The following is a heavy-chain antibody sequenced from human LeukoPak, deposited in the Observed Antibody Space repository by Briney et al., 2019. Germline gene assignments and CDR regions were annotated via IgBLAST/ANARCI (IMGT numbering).Heavy chain of an antibody. CDR3: ARGDIVVVPIRYYYMDV. CDR2: INPNSGGT. D-gene: IGHD2-2*01. V-gene: IGHV1-2*02. J-gene: IGHJ6*03. Sequence: GASVKVPCKASGYTFTGYYMHWVRQAPGQGLEWMGWINPNSGGTNYAQKFQGGVTMTRDTSISTAYMELSRLRSDDTAVYYCARGDIVVVPIRYYYMDVWGKGTTVTISS. CDR1: GYTFTGYY.